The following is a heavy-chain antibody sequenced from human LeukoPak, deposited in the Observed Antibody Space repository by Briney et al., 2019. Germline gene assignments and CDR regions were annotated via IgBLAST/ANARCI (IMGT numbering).Heavy chain of an antibody. V-gene: IGHV3-48*03. J-gene: IGHJ4*02. CDR1: GFVFKYSD. Sequence: GGSLRLSCAASGFVFKYSDMAWVRQLPGKGLEWLSHISGAGDTIYYADSVKGRFTISRDNAKNTLYLQINSLRAEDTAVYYCARHWGSGWYYFDYWGQGTLVTVSS. CDR2: ISGAGDTI. CDR3: ARHWGSGWYYFDY. D-gene: IGHD6-19*01.